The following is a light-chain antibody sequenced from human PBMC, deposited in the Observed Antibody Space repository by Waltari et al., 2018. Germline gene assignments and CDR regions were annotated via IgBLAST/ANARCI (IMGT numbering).Light chain of an antibody. CDR2: EVT. CDR1: NSDVGSYNL. Sequence: QSALTQAASVSGSPGQSITMSCTGTNSDVGSYNLVSWYQQNPGEAPKLMIFEVTKRPSGGSNRFSGSKSRNTASLTISGLQAEDEAHYYCFSYAGSRNWVFGGGTKLTVL. V-gene: IGLV2-23*02. J-gene: IGLJ3*02. CDR3: FSYAGSRNWV.